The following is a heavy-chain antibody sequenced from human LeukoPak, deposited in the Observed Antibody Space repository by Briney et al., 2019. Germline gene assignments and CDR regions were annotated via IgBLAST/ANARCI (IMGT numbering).Heavy chain of an antibody. J-gene: IGHJ3*02. CDR1: GFTFSDYY. V-gene: IGHV3-11*04. Sequence: AGGSLRLSCAASGFTFSDYYMSWIRQAPGKGLEWVSYISSSGSTIYYADSVKGRFTISRDNAKNSLYLQMNSLRAEDTAVYYCARARGYYDFWSGFLAIWGQGTMVTVSS. CDR3: ARARGYYDFWSGFLAI. D-gene: IGHD3-3*01. CDR2: ISSSGSTI.